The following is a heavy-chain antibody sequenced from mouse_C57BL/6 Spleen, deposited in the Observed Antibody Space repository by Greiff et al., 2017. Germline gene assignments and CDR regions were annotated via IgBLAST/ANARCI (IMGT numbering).Heavy chain of an antibody. CDR1: GFTFSDYG. CDR3: ARGVYGNFAKDY. CDR2: ISSGSSTI. D-gene: IGHD2-1*01. V-gene: IGHV5-17*01. Sequence: EVKLMESGGGLVKPGGSLKLSCAASGFTFSDYGMHWVRQAPEKGLEWVAYISSGSSTIYYADTVKGRFTISRDNAKHTLFLPMTSLTSEDTAMYYCARGVYGNFAKDYWGQGTSVTVSS. J-gene: IGHJ4*01.